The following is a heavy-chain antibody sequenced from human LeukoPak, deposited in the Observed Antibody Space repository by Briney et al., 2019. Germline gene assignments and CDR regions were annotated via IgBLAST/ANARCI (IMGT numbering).Heavy chain of an antibody. D-gene: IGHD6-19*01. CDR1: GGTFSSYA. CDR2: IIPIFGTV. CDR3: ASPVAVAGRNAFDI. V-gene: IGHV1-69*13. Sequence: SVKVSCKASGGTFSSYAISWVRQAPGQGLEWMGGIIPIFGTVNYAQKFQGRVTITADESTSTAYMELSSLRSEDTAVYYCASPVAVAGRNAFDIWGQGTMVTVSS. J-gene: IGHJ3*02.